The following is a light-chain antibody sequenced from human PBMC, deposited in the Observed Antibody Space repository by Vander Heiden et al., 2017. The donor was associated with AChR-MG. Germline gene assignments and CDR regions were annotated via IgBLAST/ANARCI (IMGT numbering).Light chain of an antibody. CDR3: QLCDASPVT. CDR1: QRVGANS. J-gene: IGKJ4*01. CDR2: DAS. V-gene: IGKV3-20*01. Sequence: IVLPHSHGPLSLPPGARAPPSCRASQRVGANSLAWYQQKPGQAPRLLIYDASSRATGIPDRFSGSGSGTDFALTITRLEPEDFAVYYCQLCDASPVTFGGGTKVEIK.